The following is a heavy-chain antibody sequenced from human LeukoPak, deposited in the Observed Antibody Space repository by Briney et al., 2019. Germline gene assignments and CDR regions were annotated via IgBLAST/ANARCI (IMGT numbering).Heavy chain of an antibody. CDR2: ISRSSSYI. Sequence: PGGSLRLSCAASGFTFSSYSMNWVRQAPGKGLEWVSSISRSSSYIYYADSVKGRFTISRDNAKNSLYLQMNSLRAEDTAVYYCARGNWFDPWGQGTLVTVSS. CDR1: GFTFSSYS. J-gene: IGHJ5*02. V-gene: IGHV3-21*01. CDR3: ARGNWFDP.